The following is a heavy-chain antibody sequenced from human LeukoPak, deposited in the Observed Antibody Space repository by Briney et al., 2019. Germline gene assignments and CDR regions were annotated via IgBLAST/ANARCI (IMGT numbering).Heavy chain of an antibody. CDR1: GYTFTGYY. CDR3: ARSSGPGRPRVDY. J-gene: IGHJ4*02. V-gene: IGHV1-2*06. CDR2: INPSSGGT. Sequence: ASVKVSCKASGYTFTGYYMHWVRQAPGQGLEWMGRINPSSGGTNYAQKFQGRVTMTRDTSISTAYMELSRLRSDDTAVYYCARSSGPGRPRVDYWGQGTLVTVSS. D-gene: IGHD3-10*01.